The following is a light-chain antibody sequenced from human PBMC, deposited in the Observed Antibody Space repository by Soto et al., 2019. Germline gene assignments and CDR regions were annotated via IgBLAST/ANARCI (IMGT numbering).Light chain of an antibody. CDR1: QSISNA. V-gene: IGKV1-39*01. J-gene: IGKJ1*01. CDR2: GTS. CDR3: QQSYSSSWT. Sequence: DIQTTRSPSSLPAPVGDRVTISCRASQSISNALTWYQKKPGKAPNLLIYGTSGVHSGVPSRFCGSGSGTDLNLTISSLQREDFATYYCQQSYSSSWTFGQGTKVDIK.